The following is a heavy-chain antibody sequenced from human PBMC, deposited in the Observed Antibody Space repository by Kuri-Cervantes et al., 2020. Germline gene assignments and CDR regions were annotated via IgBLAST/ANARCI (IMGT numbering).Heavy chain of an antibody. CDR2: IYWDDDK. D-gene: IGHD1-1*01. V-gene: IGHV2-5*02. CDR1: GFSLSTSGVG. Sequence: SGPTLVKPTQTLTLTCTFSGFSLSTSGVGVGWIRQPPGKALEWLALIYWDDDKRYSPSLKSRLTITKDTSKKQVFLTMTSMDSVDTATYFCARRTVGTTYFDYWDQGTPVTVSS. CDR3: ARRTVGTTYFDY. J-gene: IGHJ4*02.